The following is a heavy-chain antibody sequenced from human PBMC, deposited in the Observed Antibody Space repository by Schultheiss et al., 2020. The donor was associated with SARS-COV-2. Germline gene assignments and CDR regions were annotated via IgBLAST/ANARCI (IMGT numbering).Heavy chain of an antibody. CDR1: GGSISSYY. CDR2: IYTSGST. V-gene: IGHV4-4*08. Sequence: SETLSLTCTVSGGSISSYYWSWIRQPPGKGLEWIGRIYTSGSTNYNPSLKSRVTISVDTSKNQFSLKLSSVTAADTAVYYCARDRGANWNYGVDPWGQGTLVTVSS. D-gene: IGHD1-7*01. J-gene: IGHJ5*02. CDR3: ARDRGANWNYGVDP.